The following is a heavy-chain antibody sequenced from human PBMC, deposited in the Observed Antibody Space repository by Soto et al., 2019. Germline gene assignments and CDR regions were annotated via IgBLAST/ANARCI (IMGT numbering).Heavy chain of an antibody. CDR1: GFTFSSYG. D-gene: IGHD1-20*01. CDR2: ISYDGSNK. J-gene: IGHJ4*02. CDR3: AKDVITGTTLKVRSGPLDY. V-gene: IGHV3-30*18. Sequence: GGSLRLSCAASGFTFSSYGMHWVRQAPGKGLEWVAVISYDGSNKYYADSVKGRFTISRDNSKNTLYLQMNSLRAEDTAVYYCAKDVITGTTLKVRSGPLDYWGQGTLVTVSS.